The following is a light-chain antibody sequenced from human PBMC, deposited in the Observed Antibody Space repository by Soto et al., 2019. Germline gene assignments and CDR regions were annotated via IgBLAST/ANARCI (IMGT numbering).Light chain of an antibody. CDR3: QQRSSWPDT. Sequence: EIVLTQSPATLSLSPGERATLSCRAGQSVSSSLAWYQQKPGQAPRLLIYDASNRAAGIPARFSGSGSGTDFTLTISSLEPEDFTVYYCQQRSSWPDTFGQGTKLEIK. CDR1: QSVSSS. CDR2: DAS. V-gene: IGKV3-11*01. J-gene: IGKJ2*01.